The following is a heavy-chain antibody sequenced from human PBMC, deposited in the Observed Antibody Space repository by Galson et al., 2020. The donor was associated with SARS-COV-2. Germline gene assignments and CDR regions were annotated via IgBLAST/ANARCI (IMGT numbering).Heavy chain of an antibody. V-gene: IGHV4-39*01. CDR1: GGSISGAFYY. D-gene: IGHD3-3*01. CDR3: ARHVGTYYDFWTGYYSNWFDP. J-gene: IGHJ5*02. CDR2: TFYSGNT. Sequence: PSETLSLTCTVSGGSISGAFYYWGWIRQSPGKGLEWIGSTFYSGNTYYNPSLKSRVTISVDTSRNHFSLKLTSVTAADTAMYYCARHVGTYYDFWTGYYSNWFDPWGQGTLVTVS.